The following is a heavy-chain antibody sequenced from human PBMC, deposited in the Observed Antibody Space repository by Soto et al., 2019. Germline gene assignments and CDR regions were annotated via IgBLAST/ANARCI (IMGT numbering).Heavy chain of an antibody. CDR2: IYYSGST. V-gene: IGHV4-30-4*01. CDR1: GGSISSGDYY. CDR3: ARWIQLWSPIGRHYRYGDV. J-gene: IGHJ6*02. D-gene: IGHD5-18*01. Sequence: QVQLQESGPGLVKPSQTLSLTCTVSGGSISSGDYYWSWIRQPPGKGLEWIGYIYYSGSTYYNPSLKSRVTISVDTSKNKSSLKLSSVTAANPAVYYCARWIQLWSPIGRHYRYGDVWGQGTTVTVSS.